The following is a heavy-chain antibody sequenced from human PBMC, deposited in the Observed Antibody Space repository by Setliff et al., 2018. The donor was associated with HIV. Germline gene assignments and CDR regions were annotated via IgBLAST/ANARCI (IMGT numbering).Heavy chain of an antibody. CDR1: GYAFTDYS. D-gene: IGHD2-15*01. CDR2: INPDSRGT. CDR3: ARVPSRYCSPTTCPFFFDH. J-gene: IGHJ4*02. V-gene: IGHV1-2*06. Sequence: GASVKVSCKTSGYAFTDYSIHWVRQAPGQGLEWVGRINPDSRGTNYAQTFQGRVTMTRDTSVSTAYMELSRLRSDDTAVYYCARVPSRYCSPTTCPFFFDHWGQGALVTVSS.